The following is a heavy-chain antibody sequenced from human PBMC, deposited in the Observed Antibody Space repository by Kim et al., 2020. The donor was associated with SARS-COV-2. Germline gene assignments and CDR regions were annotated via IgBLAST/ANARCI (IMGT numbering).Heavy chain of an antibody. D-gene: IGHD1-26*01. Sequence: GGSLRLSCAASGFTFSSYEMNWVRQAPGKGLEWVSYIASSGSTIKYADSVKGRFTISRDTAKNSLYLQMNRLRAEDTAVYYCAALYSGSYSARDYWGQGTLVTVSS. J-gene: IGHJ4*02. CDR3: AALYSGSYSARDY. V-gene: IGHV3-48*03. CDR2: IASSGSTI. CDR1: GFTFSSYE.